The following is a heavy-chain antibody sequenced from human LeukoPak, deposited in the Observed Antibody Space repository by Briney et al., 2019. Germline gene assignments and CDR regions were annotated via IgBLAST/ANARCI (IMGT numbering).Heavy chain of an antibody. J-gene: IGHJ4*02. V-gene: IGHV4-38-2*02. CDR3: ARDRYYYDSSGYYRLDY. CDR2: IYHSGST. D-gene: IGHD3-22*01. Sequence: PSETLSLTCTVSGYSISSGYYWGWIRQPPGKGLEWIGSIYHSGSTYYNPSLKSRVTISVDTSKNQFSLKLSSVTAADTAVYYCARDRYYYDSSGYYRLDYWGQGTLVTVSS. CDR1: GYSISSGYY.